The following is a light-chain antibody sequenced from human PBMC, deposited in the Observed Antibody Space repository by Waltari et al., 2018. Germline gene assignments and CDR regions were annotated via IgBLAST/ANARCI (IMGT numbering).Light chain of an antibody. CDR2: DVN. V-gene: IGLV2-14*03. CDR1: SSAVGGHDS. J-gene: IGLJ2*01. CDR3: SSYSTSSSLIL. Sequence: QSALSQPASVSGSPGHSIPISCTGASSAVGGHDSVPWYQQHPGKAPKLIIRDVNNRPSGVSNRFSGSKSGNTASLTISGLQAEDEADYYCSSYSTSSSLILFGEGTKVTVL.